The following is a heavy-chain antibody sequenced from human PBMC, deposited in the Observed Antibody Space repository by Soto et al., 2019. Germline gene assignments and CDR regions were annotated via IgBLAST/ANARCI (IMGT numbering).Heavy chain of an antibody. CDR1: GFTFSSYG. V-gene: IGHV3-30*18. D-gene: IGHD2-2*01. CDR2: ISYDGSNK. J-gene: IGHJ4*02. CDR3: AKVPGVPAAMSVDY. Sequence: GESLKISCAASGFTFSSYGMHWVRQAPGKGLEWVAVISYDGSNKYYADSVKGRFTISRDNSKNTLYLQMNSLRAEDTAVYYCAKVPGVPAAMSVDYWGQGTLVTVSS.